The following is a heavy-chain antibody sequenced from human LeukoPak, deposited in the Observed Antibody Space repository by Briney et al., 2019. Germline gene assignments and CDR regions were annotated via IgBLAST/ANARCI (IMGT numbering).Heavy chain of an antibody. CDR2: IIPIFAIA. D-gene: IGHD1-26*01. J-gene: IGHJ1*01. CDR3: ARHRDSGSPGGFQH. V-gene: IGHV1-69*05. CDR1: GGTFSSYA. Sequence: ASVKVSCKASGGTFSSYAISWVRQAPGQGLEWMGGIIPIFAIAKYAQNFQGRVTFTTDESTSTAYMEVSSLRSEDTAVYYSARHRDSGSPGGFQHWGQGTLVTVSS.